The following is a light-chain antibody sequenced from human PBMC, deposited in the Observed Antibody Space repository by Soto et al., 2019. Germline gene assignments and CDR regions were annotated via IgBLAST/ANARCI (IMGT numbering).Light chain of an antibody. J-gene: IGLJ1*01. CDR1: SSDVGGYNY. CDR3: SSYAGSIYYL. CDR2: EVS. Sequence: QSVLTQPPSASGSPGQSVTISCTGTSSDVGGYNYVSWYQQHPGKAPKLMIYEVSKRPSGVPDRFSGSKSGNTASLTVSGLQAEDEADYYCSSYAGSIYYLFGTGTKVTVL. V-gene: IGLV2-8*01.